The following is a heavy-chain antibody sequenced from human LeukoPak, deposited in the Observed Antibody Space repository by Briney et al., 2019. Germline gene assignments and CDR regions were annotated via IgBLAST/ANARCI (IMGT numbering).Heavy chain of an antibody. J-gene: IGHJ5*02. CDR1: GGTFSSYA. D-gene: IGHD1-26*01. CDR3: ARDPLGDSGSYWFDP. V-gene: IGHV1-69*05. Sequence: ASVKVSCKASGGTFSSYAISWVRQAPGQGLEWMGGIIPIFGTANYAQKFQGRVTMTRDTSTSTVYMELSSLRSEDTAVYYCARDPLGDSGSYWFDPWGQGTLVTVSS. CDR2: IIPIFGTA.